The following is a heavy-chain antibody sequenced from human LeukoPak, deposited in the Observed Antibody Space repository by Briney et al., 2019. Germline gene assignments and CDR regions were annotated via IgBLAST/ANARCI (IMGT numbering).Heavy chain of an antibody. J-gene: IGHJ4*02. CDR3: AKDEVSLWSGLNY. CDR2: ISYDGSNK. D-gene: IGHD3-3*01. Sequence: GGSLRLSCAASGFTFSSYGMHWVRQAPGKGLEWVAVISYDGSNKYYADSVKGRFTISRDNSKNTLYLQMNSLRAEDTAVYYCAKDEVSLWSGLNYWGQGTLVTVSS. CDR1: GFTFSSYG. V-gene: IGHV3-30*18.